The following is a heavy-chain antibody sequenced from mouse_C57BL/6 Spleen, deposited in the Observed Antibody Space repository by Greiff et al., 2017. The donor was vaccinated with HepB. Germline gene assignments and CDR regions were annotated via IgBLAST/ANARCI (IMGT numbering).Heavy chain of an antibody. V-gene: IGHV1-26*01. CDR1: GYTFTDYY. CDR3: ARPIYYYGSSYVGYAMDY. J-gene: IGHJ4*01. Sequence: QQQSGPELVKPGASVKISCKASGYTFTDYYMNWVKQSHGKSLEWIGDINPNNGGTSYNQKFKGKATLTVDKSSSTAYMELRSLTSEDSAVYYCARPIYYYGSSYVGYAMDYWGQGTSVTVSS. CDR2: INPNNGGT. D-gene: IGHD1-1*01.